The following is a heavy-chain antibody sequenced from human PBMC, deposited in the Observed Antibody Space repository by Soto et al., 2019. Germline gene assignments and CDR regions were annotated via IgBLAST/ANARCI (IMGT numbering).Heavy chain of an antibody. D-gene: IGHD3-16*01. Sequence: GGSLRLSCAASGFTFSSYGMHWVRQAPGKGLEWVAVISYDGSNKYYADSVKGRFTISRDNSKNTLYLQMNSLRAEDTAVYYSLTFGPGMDVWGQGTTVTVSS. CDR2: ISYDGSNK. CDR3: LTFGPGMDV. V-gene: IGHV3-30*03. J-gene: IGHJ6*02. CDR1: GFTFSSYG.